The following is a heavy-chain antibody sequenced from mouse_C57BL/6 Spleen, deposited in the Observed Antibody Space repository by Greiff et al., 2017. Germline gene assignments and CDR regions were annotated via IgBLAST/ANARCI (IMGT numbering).Heavy chain of an antibody. Sequence: VQLQQSGPELVKPGASVKIPCKASGYTFTDYKMDWVWQTHGKRLEWIGEINPNNGGTIYNQKFKGKATLPVDNSYSTAYMELRSLTSEDTAVYYCARSRDGYYLGYFDVWGAGTTVTVSS. CDR2: INPNNGGT. V-gene: IGHV1-18*01. J-gene: IGHJ1*01. CDR3: ARSRDGYYLGYFDV. D-gene: IGHD2-3*01. CDR1: GYTFTDYK.